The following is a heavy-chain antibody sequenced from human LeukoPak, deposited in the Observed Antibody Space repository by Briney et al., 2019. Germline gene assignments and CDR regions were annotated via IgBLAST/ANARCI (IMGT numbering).Heavy chain of an antibody. Sequence: SETLSPTCTVSGGFISTYYWSWIRQPPGKGLEWIGYIYYSGSTNYNPSLKSRVTISVDTSKNQLSLKLSSVTAADTALYYCARTAPNWGFFDYWGQGTLVTVSS. CDR1: GGFISTYY. CDR2: IYYSGST. D-gene: IGHD7-27*01. V-gene: IGHV4-59*01. J-gene: IGHJ4*02. CDR3: ARTAPNWGFFDY.